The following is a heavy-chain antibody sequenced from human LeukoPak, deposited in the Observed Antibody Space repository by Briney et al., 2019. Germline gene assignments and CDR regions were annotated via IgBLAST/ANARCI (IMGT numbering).Heavy chain of an antibody. V-gene: IGHV1-2*06. J-gene: IGHJ4*02. CDR3: ARDPPRGYSGYGDY. CDR1: GYTFTGYY. D-gene: IGHD5-12*01. CDR2: INPNSGGT. Sequence: GASVKVTCKASGYTFTGYYMHWVRQAPGQGLEWMGRINPNSGGTNYAQKFQGRVTMTRDTSISTAYMELSRLRSDDTAVYYCARDPPRGYSGYGDYWGQGTLVTVSS.